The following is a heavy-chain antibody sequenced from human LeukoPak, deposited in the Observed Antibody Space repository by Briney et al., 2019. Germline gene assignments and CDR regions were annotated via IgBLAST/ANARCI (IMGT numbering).Heavy chain of an antibody. J-gene: IGHJ5*02. CDR2: IYYSGST. CDR1: GASISSYY. V-gene: IGHV4-59*01. CDR3: AREAITGTRFDP. D-gene: IGHD1-20*01. Sequence: PSETLSLTCTVSGASISSYYWSWIRHPPGKGLEWIGYIYYSGSTNYNPSLKSRVTISVDTSKNQFSLKLSSVTAADTAVYYCAREAITGTRFDPWGQGTLVTVSS.